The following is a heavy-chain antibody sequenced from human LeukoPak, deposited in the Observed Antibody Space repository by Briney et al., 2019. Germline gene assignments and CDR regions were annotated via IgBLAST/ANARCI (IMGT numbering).Heavy chain of an antibody. CDR1: GFTFTSSA. D-gene: IGHD4-23*01. CDR3: ARSRPKTRVRTVVDDAFDI. V-gene: IGHV1-58*01. Sequence: ASVKVSCKASGFTFTSSAVQWVRQARGQRPEWIGWIVVGSGNTNYAQKFQERVTITRDMSTSTAYMELSSLRSEDTAVDYCARSRPKTRVRTVVDDAFDIWGQGTMVTVSS. J-gene: IGHJ3*02. CDR2: IVVGSGNT.